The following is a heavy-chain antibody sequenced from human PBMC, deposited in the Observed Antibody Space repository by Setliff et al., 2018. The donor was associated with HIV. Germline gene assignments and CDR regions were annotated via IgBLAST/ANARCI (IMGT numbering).Heavy chain of an antibody. V-gene: IGHV1-69-2*01. Sequence: ASVKVSCKASGYTFTSYYMHWVQQAPGKELEWMGRVDPEDGETMYAEKFQGRVTITADSSTDTVYLEMNGLRSEDTAIYYCTLLAVTTNKEWKTFDFWGQGTLVTVSS. CDR1: GYTFTSYY. J-gene: IGHJ4*02. D-gene: IGHD4-17*01. CDR2: VDPEDGET. CDR3: TLLAVTTNKEWKTFDF.